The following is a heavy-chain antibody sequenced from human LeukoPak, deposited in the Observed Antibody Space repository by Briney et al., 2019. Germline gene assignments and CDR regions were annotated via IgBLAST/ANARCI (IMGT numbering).Heavy chain of an antibody. Sequence: SETSALTYACLAGSFGAYYWACIQQTPGLGMELIGEINDSGRTNYNPSLMSRVTVSVDTSKNQFSLRLTSVTATDTAVYYCARRWNYGRNYYIDVWGKGAAVSVSS. CDR1: AGSFGAYY. D-gene: IGHD1-7*01. CDR3: ARRWNYGRNYYIDV. V-gene: IGHV4-34*01. J-gene: IGHJ6*03. CDR2: INDSGRT.